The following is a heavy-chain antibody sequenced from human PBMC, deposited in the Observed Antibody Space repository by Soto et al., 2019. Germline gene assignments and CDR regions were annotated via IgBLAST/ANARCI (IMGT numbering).Heavy chain of an antibody. D-gene: IGHD3-10*01. CDR3: AREGLTMVRGGTDAFDI. V-gene: IGHV3-21*01. CDR2: ISSSSSYI. CDR1: GFTFSSYS. J-gene: IGHJ3*02. Sequence: GGSLRLSCAASGFTFSSYSMNWVRQAPGKGLEWVSSISSSSSYIYYADSVKGRFTISRDNAKNSLYLQMNSLRAEDTAVYYCAREGLTMVRGGTDAFDIWGQGTMVTVSS.